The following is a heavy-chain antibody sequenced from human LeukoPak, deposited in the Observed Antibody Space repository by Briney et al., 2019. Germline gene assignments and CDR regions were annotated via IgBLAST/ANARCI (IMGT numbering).Heavy chain of an antibody. CDR3: ARDLDSSGYYYAY. CDR2: ISFDGSDK. CDR1: GFTFSSFA. D-gene: IGHD3-22*01. V-gene: IGHV3-30*04. Sequence: GGSLRLSCAASGFTFSSFAMHWVRQAPGKGLEWVAVISFDGSDKYYAEAVKGRFTISRDNSENTVYLQMNSLRAEDTAVYYCARDLDSSGYYYAYWGQGRLVTASS. J-gene: IGHJ4*02.